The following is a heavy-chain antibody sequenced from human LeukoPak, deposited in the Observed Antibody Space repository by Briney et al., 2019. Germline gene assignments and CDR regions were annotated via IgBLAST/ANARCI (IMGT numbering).Heavy chain of an antibody. D-gene: IGHD3-10*01. J-gene: IGHJ4*02. CDR2: IYHSGST. V-gene: IGHV4-30-2*01. Sequence: SETLSLTCAVSGGSISSGSYSWSWIRQPPGKGLEWIGYIYHSGSTYYNPSLKSRVTISVDRSKNQFSLKLSSVTAADTAVYYCASRAPPGSMDYWGQGTLVTVSS. CDR1: GGSISSGSYS. CDR3: ASRAPPGSMDY.